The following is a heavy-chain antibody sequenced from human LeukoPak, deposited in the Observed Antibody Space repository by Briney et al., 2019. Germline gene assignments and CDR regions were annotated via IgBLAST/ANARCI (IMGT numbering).Heavy chain of an antibody. D-gene: IGHD4-17*01. CDR2: IYSGGST. CDR1: GFTFSNYW. CDR3: ATNQFCYGDLFDGFDI. J-gene: IGHJ3*02. V-gene: IGHV3-66*01. Sequence: GGSLRLSCAASGFTFSNYWMSWVRQAPGKGLEWVSIIYSGGSTYYADSVKGRFTISRDNSKNTLYLQMNSLRAEDTAVYYRATNQFCYGDLFDGFDILGQGTIVTGSS.